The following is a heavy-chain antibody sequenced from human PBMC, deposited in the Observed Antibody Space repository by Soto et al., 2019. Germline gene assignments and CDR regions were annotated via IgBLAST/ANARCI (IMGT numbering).Heavy chain of an antibody. V-gene: IGHV3-30*18. J-gene: IGHJ4*02. CDR3: AKGRDSTLLRWQYFDN. CDR1: GFTFSLYG. CDR2: ISYEGRNK. D-gene: IGHD4-4*01. Sequence: QVQLVESGGDVVQPGGSLRLSCAVSGFTFSLYGMHWVRQAPGKGLEWVAFISYEGRNKYYADSVKGRFTISRDNSKNALSLEMEGLRPEDTAVYYCAKGRDSTLLRWQYFDNWGQGTQVTVSS.